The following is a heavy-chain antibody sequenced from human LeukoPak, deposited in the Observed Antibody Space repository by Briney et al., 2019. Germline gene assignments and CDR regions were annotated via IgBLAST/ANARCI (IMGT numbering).Heavy chain of an antibody. CDR1: GGSISSGSYY. D-gene: IGHD6-13*01. J-gene: IGHJ4*02. Sequence: SETLSLTCTVSGGSISSGSYYWSWIRQPAGKGLEWIGRIYSSGSTNYNPSLKSRVTISLDTSKNQFSLKLSSVTAADTAVYYCARDRFGIAAAGTFDYWGQGTLVTVSS. CDR2: IYSSGST. V-gene: IGHV4-61*02. CDR3: ARDRFGIAAAGTFDY.